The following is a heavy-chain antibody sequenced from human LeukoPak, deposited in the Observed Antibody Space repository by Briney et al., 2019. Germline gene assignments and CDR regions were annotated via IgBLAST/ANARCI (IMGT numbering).Heavy chain of an antibody. Sequence: GGSLRLSCAASGFTFSSYAMSWVRQAPGKGLEWVSAISCSGGSTYYADSVKGRFTVSRDNSKTTLYLQMNSLRADDTAVYYCAKGGPTGSNYFDFWGQGTLVTVSS. CDR3: AKGGPTGSNYFDF. J-gene: IGHJ4*02. CDR1: GFTFSSYA. CDR2: ISCSGGST. V-gene: IGHV3-23*01. D-gene: IGHD1-26*01.